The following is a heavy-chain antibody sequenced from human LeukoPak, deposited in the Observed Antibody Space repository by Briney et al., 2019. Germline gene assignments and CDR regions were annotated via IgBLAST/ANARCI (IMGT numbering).Heavy chain of an antibody. Sequence: GGSLRLSCAAAGFTFSNYGMHWVRQAPGKGLEWVALIRYDGINKYYADSVKGRFTISRDISKNTVYLQMNSLRPEDTAVYYCAKEAAVAPDYWGQGTPVTVSS. D-gene: IGHD6-19*01. CDR1: GFTFSNYG. CDR2: IRYDGINK. CDR3: AKEAAVAPDY. V-gene: IGHV3-30*02. J-gene: IGHJ4*02.